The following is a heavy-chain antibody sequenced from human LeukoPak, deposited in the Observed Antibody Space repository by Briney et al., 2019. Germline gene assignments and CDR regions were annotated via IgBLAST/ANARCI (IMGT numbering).Heavy chain of an antibody. V-gene: IGHV4-61*02. D-gene: IGHD3-22*01. CDR2: IYTSGST. J-gene: IGHJ3*02. CDR1: GGSISSGSYY. Sequence: SETLSLTCTVSGGSISSGSYYWGWIRQPAGKGLEWIGRIYTSGSTNYNPSLKSRVTISVDTSKNQFSLKLSSVTAADTAVYYCARDLTGYYDSSGIGAFDIWGQGTMVTVSS. CDR3: ARDLTGYYDSSGIGAFDI.